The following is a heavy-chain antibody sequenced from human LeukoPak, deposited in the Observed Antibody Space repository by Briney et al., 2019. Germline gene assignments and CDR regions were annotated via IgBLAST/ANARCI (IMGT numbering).Heavy chain of an antibody. Sequence: PGGSLRLSCAAAGFTFTHHGMNWVRQAPGKGREWVSGIRADAITTYYADSGKGRYTISRDNSKNTLHLQMTSLRAEDTPVYYCAKDDGWLQYNNWGQGPLVTVSS. J-gene: IGHJ4*02. CDR2: IRADAITT. V-gene: IGHV3-23*01. D-gene: IGHD5-24*01. CDR1: GFTFTHHG. CDR3: AKDDGWLQYNN.